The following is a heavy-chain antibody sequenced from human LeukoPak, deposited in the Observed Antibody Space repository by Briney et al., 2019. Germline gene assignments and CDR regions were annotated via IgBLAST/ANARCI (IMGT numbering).Heavy chain of an antibody. CDR3: TKGPYSSGWYDH. CDR2: IWNDGSKI. J-gene: IGHJ5*02. CDR1: GFSFSIHA. Sequence: AGGSLRLSCAASGFSFSIHAIHWVRQAPGKGLEWVAVIWNDGSKIYYADSVKGRFTISRDNSNNMAYLQMNSLRAEDTAVYYCTKGPYSSGWYDHWGQGTLVTVSS. D-gene: IGHD6-19*01. V-gene: IGHV3-33*06.